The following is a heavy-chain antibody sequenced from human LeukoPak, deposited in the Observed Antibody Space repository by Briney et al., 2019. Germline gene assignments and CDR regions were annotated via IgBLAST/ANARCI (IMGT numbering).Heavy chain of an antibody. D-gene: IGHD6-19*01. CDR2: IYYSGST. Sequence: KPSETLSLTCTVSGGSISSSSYYWGWIRQPPGKGLEWIGSIYYSGSTYYNPSLKSRVTISVDTSKNQFSLKLSSVTAADTAVYYCATNIAVAGTGSDYWGQGTLATVSS. CDR1: GGSISSSSYY. J-gene: IGHJ4*02. V-gene: IGHV4-39*01. CDR3: ATNIAVAGTGSDY.